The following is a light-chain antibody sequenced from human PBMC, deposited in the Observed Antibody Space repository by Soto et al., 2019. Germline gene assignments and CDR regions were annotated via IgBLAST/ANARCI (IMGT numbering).Light chain of an antibody. CDR2: EVS. CDR3: SSYTSSSTLV. Sequence: QSALTQSASVSGSPGQSITISCTGSSSDVGTYNYVSWYQQHPGKAPKLMIYEVSNRPSGVSNRFSGSKSGNTASLTISGLQAEDEADYYCSSYTSSSTLVFGGGTQLTVL. V-gene: IGLV2-14*01. J-gene: IGLJ7*01. CDR1: SSDVGTYNY.